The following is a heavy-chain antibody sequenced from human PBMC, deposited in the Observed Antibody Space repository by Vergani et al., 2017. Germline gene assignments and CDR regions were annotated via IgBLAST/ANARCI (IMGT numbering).Heavy chain of an antibody. J-gene: IGHJ4*02. Sequence: QVQLVQSGAEVKKPGASVKVSCKASGYTFTGYYMHWVRQAPGQGLEWMGWINPNSGGTNYAQKFQGRVTMTRHTSISTAYMELSRLRSDDTAVYYCARDRYYYDSSGYWDYFDYWGQGTLVTVSS. CDR2: INPNSGGT. CDR1: GYTFTGYY. V-gene: IGHV1-2*02. D-gene: IGHD3-22*01. CDR3: ARDRYYYDSSGYWDYFDY.